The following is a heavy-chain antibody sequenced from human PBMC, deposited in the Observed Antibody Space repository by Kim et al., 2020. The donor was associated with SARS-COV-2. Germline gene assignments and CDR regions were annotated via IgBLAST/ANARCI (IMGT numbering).Heavy chain of an antibody. Sequence: GESLKISCKGSGYSFTSYWIGWVRQMPGKGLEWMGIIYPGDSDTRYSPSFQGQVTISADKSISTAYLQWSSLKASDTAMYYCASSFQLGYCSSTSCYEDAFDIWGQGTMVTVSS. CDR3: ASSFQLGYCSSTSCYEDAFDI. CDR1: GYSFTSYW. V-gene: IGHV5-51*01. CDR2: IYPGDSDT. D-gene: IGHD2-2*01. J-gene: IGHJ3*02.